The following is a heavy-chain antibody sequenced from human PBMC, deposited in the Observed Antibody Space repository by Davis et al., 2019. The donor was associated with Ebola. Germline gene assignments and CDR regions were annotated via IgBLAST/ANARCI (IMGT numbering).Heavy chain of an antibody. V-gene: IGHV3-23*01. CDR1: GFTFSSYA. Sequence: GESLKISCTASGFTFSSYAMNWVRQAPGKGLEWVSSISGSDDNIHYADSVKGRFTISRDNSKNTLYLQMDSLRAEDTALYYCATGGGNCFDPWGQGTLVTVSS. CDR3: ATGGGNCFDP. CDR2: ISGSDDNI. D-gene: IGHD1-14*01. J-gene: IGHJ5*02.